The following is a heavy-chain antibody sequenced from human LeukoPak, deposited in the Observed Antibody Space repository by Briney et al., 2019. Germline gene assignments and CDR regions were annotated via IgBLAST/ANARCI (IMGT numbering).Heavy chain of an antibody. J-gene: IGHJ6*02. CDR1: GFTFDDYG. CDR2: INWNGGST. V-gene: IGHV3-20*04. CDR3: ARGRYYYDSSGPLMDV. D-gene: IGHD3-22*01. Sequence: GGSLRLSCAASGFTFDDYGMSWVRQAPGEGLEWVSGINWNGGSTGYADSVKGRFTISRDNARNSLYLQMNSLRAEDTALYYCARGRYYYDSSGPLMDVWGQGTTVTVSS.